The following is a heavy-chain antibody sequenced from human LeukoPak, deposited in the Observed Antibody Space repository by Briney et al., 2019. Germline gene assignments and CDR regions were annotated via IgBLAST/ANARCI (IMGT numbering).Heavy chain of an antibody. Sequence: PRASVKVSCTASGGTFSSHAIAWVRQASGQGPEWMGGIIPISGTADYAQKFQGRVTITTDQSTSTAYMELSSLTSDDTAVYYCARGLQYQLLKALRYYYMDVWGEGTTVTVSS. CDR2: IIPISGTA. CDR1: GGTFSSHA. V-gene: IGHV1-69*05. D-gene: IGHD2-2*01. J-gene: IGHJ6*03. CDR3: ARGLQYQLLKALRYYYMDV.